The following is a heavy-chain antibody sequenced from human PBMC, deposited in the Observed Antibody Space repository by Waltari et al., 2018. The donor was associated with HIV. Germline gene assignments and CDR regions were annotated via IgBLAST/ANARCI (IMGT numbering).Heavy chain of an antibody. CDR3: ARVFGNWNYDYLDY. J-gene: IGHJ4*02. V-gene: IGHV4-39*01. CDR1: GGSISSANYY. D-gene: IGHD1-7*01. Sequence: QLQLQESGPGLVKPSVTLSLTCTVSGGSISSANYYCCWRRQLPGKGLGWIGSIYYTGRPSFTPSRKNLVTISVGTSNTQFSLKLSSVTAADTAVYFCARVFGNWNYDYLDYWGQGTLVTVSS. CDR2: IYYTGRP.